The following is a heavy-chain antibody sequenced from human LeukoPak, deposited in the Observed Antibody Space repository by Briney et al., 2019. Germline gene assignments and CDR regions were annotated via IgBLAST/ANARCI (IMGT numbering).Heavy chain of an antibody. CDR1: GFTFSGCD. V-gene: IGHV3-73*01. CDR2: IKAYTYAT. J-gene: IGHJ5*02. Sequence: PGGSLGLSCATSGFTFSGCDMHWVRQASGKGLEWVGRIKAYTYATAYAASLKDRFTISRDDSKNTAYLQMNSLRTEDTAVYYCTTYNSGHHWGQGTLVTVSS. D-gene: IGHD6-19*01. CDR3: TTYNSGHH.